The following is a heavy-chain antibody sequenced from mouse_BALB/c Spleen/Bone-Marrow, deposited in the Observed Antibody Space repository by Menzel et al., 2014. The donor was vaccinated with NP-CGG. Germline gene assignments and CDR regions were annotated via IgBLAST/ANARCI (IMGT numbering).Heavy chain of an antibody. V-gene: IGHV1S127*01. J-gene: IGHJ4*01. CDR1: GYTFTSYW. CDR2: IDPSDSYT. CDR3: TRDAMDY. Sequence: VQLQQSGAALVKPGASVKMSCKASGYTFTSYWMHWVRQRPGQGLEWIGVIDPSDSYTSYIQKFKGKATLTVDTSSSTAYMQLSSLTSEDSAVYYCTRDAMDYWGQGTSVTVSS.